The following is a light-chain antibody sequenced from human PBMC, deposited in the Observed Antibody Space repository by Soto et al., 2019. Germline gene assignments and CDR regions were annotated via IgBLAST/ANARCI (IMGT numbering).Light chain of an antibody. J-gene: IGKJ4*01. Sequence: ELVMTQSPSTLSVSPGERATLSCRASRSVGSNLAWYQQKPCQAPRLLIYGASTRATGIPARFSGSAYGTEFTITISSLQSEDFALYYCQQYNNWPPLTLGGGTNVEIK. CDR1: RSVGSN. V-gene: IGKV3-15*01. CDR3: QQYNNWPPLT. CDR2: GAS.